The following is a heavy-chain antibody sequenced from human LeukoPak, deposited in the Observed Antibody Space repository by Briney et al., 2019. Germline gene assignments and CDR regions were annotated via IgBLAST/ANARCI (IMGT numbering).Heavy chain of an antibody. CDR1: GYTFTSYD. D-gene: IGHD3-10*01. Sequence: ASVTVSCKASGYTFTSYDINWVRQATGQGLEWMGWMNPNSGNTGYAQKFQGRVTMTRNTSISTAYMELSSLRSEDTAVYFCATYYATGTPSFWGQGTLVTVSS. CDR3: ATYYATGTPSF. J-gene: IGHJ4*02. V-gene: IGHV1-8*01. CDR2: MNPNSGNT.